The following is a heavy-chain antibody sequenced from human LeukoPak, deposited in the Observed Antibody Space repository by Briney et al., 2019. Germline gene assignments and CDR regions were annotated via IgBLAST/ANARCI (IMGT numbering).Heavy chain of an antibody. CDR3: ARDHDPEYCSGGSCYNGMDV. CDR1: GGTFSSYT. Sequence: SVKVSCKASGGTFSSYTISWVRQAPGQGLEWMGGITLILGIANYAQKFQGRVTITADKSTSTAYMELSSLRSEDTAVYYCARDHDPEYCSGGSCYNGMDVWGQGTTVTVSS. V-gene: IGHV1-69*04. CDR2: ITLILGIA. J-gene: IGHJ6*02. D-gene: IGHD2-15*01.